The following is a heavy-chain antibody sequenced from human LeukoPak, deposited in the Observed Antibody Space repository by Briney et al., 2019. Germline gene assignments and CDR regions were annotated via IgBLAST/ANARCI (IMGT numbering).Heavy chain of an antibody. J-gene: IGHJ4*02. CDR3: ARVDSSGYTFDY. V-gene: IGHV3-33*01. CDR2: IWYDGSNK. D-gene: IGHD3-22*01. CDR1: GFTFSSYG. Sequence: GRSLRLSCAASGFTFSSYGMHWVRQAPGKGLEWVAVIWYDGSNKYYADSVKGRFTISRDNSKNTLYLQMNSLRAEDTAVYYCARVDSSGYTFDYWGQGTLVTVSS.